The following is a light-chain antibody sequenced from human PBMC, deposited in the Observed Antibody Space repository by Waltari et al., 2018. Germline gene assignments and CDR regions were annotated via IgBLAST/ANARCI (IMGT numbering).Light chain of an antibody. CDR1: QSLLHSNGNTY. V-gene: IGKV2-29*02. Sequence: DIVMTQTPLSLPVTPGEPASFSCRSSQSLLHSNGNTYLYWYLQKPGQPPRPLIYRVSNRFSGVPDRFSGSGAGTDFTLKISRVEAEDVGVYYCRQALQMPWTFGQGTKVEIK. CDR2: RVS. CDR3: RQALQMPWT. J-gene: IGKJ1*01.